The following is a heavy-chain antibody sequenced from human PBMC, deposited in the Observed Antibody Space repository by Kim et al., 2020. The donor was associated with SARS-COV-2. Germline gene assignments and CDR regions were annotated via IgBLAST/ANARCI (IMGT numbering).Heavy chain of an antibody. CDR2: IYHSGST. V-gene: IGHV4-4*02. D-gene: IGHD3-10*01. CDR1: GGSISSSNW. Sequence: SETLSLTCAVSGGSISSSNWWSWVRQPPGKGLEWIGEIYHSGSTNYNPSLKSRVTISVDKSKNQFSLKLSSVTAADTAVYYCARWFGELPQSTGGMDVWGQGTTVTVSS. J-gene: IGHJ6*02. CDR3: ARWFGELPQSTGGMDV.